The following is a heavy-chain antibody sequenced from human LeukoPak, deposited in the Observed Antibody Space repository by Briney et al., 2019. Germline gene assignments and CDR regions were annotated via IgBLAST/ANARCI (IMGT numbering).Heavy chain of an antibody. CDR2: INWNGGST. CDR3: ARVLIYYYGSGSSNWFDP. CDR1: GFTFDDYD. D-gene: IGHD3-10*01. Sequence: GGSLRLSCAASGFTFDDYDMSWVCQAPGKGLEWVSGINWNGGSTGCADSVKGRFTISRDNAKNSLYLQMNSLRAEDTALYYCARVLIYYYGSGSSNWFDPWGQGTLVTVSS. J-gene: IGHJ5*02. V-gene: IGHV3-20*04.